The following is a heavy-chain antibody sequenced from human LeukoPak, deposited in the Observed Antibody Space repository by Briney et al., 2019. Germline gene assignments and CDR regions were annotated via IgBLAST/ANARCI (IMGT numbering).Heavy chain of an antibody. CDR1: GGSISSGSYY. J-gene: IGHJ4*02. D-gene: IGHD3-22*01. V-gene: IGHV4-61*02. CDR3: ARESYYYDSSGYYYFDY. Sequence: SETLSLTCTVSGGSISSGSYYWSWIRQPAGKGLECIGRIYTSGSTNYNPSLKSRVTISVDTSKNQFSLKLSSVTAADTAVYYCARESYYYDSSGYYYFDYWGQGTLVTVSS. CDR2: IYTSGST.